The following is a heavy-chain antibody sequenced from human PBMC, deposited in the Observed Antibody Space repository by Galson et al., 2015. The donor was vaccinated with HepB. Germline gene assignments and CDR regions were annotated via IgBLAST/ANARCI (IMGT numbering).Heavy chain of an antibody. CDR3: AKDFNYYGSGSYYYYYYYMDV. CDR1: GFTFSSYG. CDR2: ISYDGSNK. V-gene: IGHV3-30*18. Sequence: SLRLSCAASGFTFSSYGMHWVRQAPGKGLEWVAVISYDGSNKYYADSVKGRFTISRDNSKNTLYLQMNSLRAEDTAVYYCAKDFNYYGSGSYYYYYYYMDVWGKGTTVTVSS. J-gene: IGHJ6*03. D-gene: IGHD3-10*01.